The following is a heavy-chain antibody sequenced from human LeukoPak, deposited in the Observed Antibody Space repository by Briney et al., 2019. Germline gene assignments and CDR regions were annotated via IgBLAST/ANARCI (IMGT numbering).Heavy chain of an antibody. D-gene: IGHD4-17*01. CDR3: ARGYVTTTAPFDY. J-gene: IGHJ4*02. CDR1: GGSISSSSYY. V-gene: IGHV4-39*01. CDR2: ICYSGST. Sequence: SETLSLTCTVSGGSISSSSYYWGWIRQPPGKGLEWIGSICYSGSTYYNPSLKSRVTISVDTSKNQFSLKLSSVTAADTAVYYCARGYVTTTAPFDYWGQGTLVTVSS.